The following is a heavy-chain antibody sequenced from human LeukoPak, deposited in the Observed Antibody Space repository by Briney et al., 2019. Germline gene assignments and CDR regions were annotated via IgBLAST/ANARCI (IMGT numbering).Heavy chain of an antibody. J-gene: IGHJ4*02. CDR2: ISGSGGST. Sequence: LAGGSLRLSCAASGFTFSSYAMSWVRQAPGKGLEWVSAISGSGGSTHYADSVKGRSTISRDNSKNTLYLQMNSLRAEDTAVYYCAKDRVVEPTNYFDYWGQGALVTVSS. CDR3: AKDRVVEPTNYFDY. D-gene: IGHD1-26*01. V-gene: IGHV3-23*01. CDR1: GFTFSSYA.